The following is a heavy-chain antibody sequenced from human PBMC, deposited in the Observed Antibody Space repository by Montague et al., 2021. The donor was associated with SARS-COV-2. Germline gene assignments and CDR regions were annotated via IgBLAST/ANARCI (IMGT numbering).Heavy chain of an antibody. J-gene: IGHJ6*03. CDR2: IHHGGST. Sequence: SETLSLTCAVHGGSFSTYSWNWIRQPPGKGLEWIGEIHHGGSTNYNPSLKSRVTISADTSKNQFSLKLTSVAAADTAVYYCARLGDGVVPSPILGVGPYYSYYYMDVWGKGTTVTLSS. V-gene: IGHV4-34*01. CDR1: GGSFSTYS. D-gene: IGHD3-10*01. CDR3: ARLGDGVVPSPILGVGPYYSYYYMDV.